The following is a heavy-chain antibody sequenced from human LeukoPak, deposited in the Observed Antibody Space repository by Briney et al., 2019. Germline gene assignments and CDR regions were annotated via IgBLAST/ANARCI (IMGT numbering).Heavy chain of an antibody. D-gene: IGHD6-13*01. CDR1: GGTFSSYA. J-gene: IGHJ5*02. V-gene: IGHV1-69*05. Sequence: SVKVSCKASGGTFSSYAISWVRQAPGQGLEWMGGIIPIFGTANYAQKFQGRVTMTTDTSTSTAYMELRSLRSDDTAVYCCARLGGAAAGVNWFDPWGQGTLVTVSS. CDR3: ARLGGAAAGVNWFDP. CDR2: IIPIFGTA.